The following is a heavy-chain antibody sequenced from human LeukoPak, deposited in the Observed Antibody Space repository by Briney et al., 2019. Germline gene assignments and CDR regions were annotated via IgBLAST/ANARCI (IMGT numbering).Heavy chain of an antibody. D-gene: IGHD2/OR15-2a*01. V-gene: IGHV4-34*01. J-gene: IGHJ4*02. CDR2: INHSGST. CDR3: ARDYFLGYYFDY. CDR1: GGSFSGYY. Sequence: PPETLSLTCAVYGGSFSGYYWSWIRQPPGKGLEWIGEINHSGSTNYNPSLKSRVTISVDTSKNQFSLKLSSVTAADTAVYYCARDYFLGYYFDYWGQGTLVTVSS.